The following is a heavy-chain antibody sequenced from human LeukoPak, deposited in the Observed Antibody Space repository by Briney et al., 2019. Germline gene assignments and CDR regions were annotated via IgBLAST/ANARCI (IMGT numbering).Heavy chain of an antibody. CDR3: ARTTWTAFDY. Sequence: PSETLSLTCTVSGGSISSYYWSWIRQPPGKGPEWIGYIYYSGSTNYNPSLKSRVTISVDTSKNQFSLKLSSVTAADTAVYYCARTTWTAFDYWGQGTLVTVSS. V-gene: IGHV4-59*01. D-gene: IGHD3/OR15-3a*01. CDR1: GGSISSYY. CDR2: IYYSGST. J-gene: IGHJ4*02.